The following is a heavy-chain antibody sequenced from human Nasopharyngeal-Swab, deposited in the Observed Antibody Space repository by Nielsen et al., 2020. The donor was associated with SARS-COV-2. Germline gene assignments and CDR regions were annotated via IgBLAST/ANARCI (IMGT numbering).Heavy chain of an antibody. Sequence: SESLTLTCTVSGFSISSYYLNWIRQSPGKGLEWIGYIYYSGSTDYNPSLKGRVTISVDTSKNQFYLKLNSVTAADTAVYYCARRETIVGSFDYWGQGTLVTVSS. J-gene: IGHJ4*02. V-gene: IGHV4-59*08. CDR3: ARRETIVGSFDY. CDR2: IYYSGST. CDR1: GFSISSYY. D-gene: IGHD1-26*01.